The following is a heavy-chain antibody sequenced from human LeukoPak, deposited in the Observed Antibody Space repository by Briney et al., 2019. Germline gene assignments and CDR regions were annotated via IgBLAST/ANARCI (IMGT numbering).Heavy chain of an antibody. D-gene: IGHD4-11*01. V-gene: IGHV3-74*01. CDR3: ATDDYRGLGY. CDR2: IIQDGSRT. CDR1: GITFSNYW. Sequence: GGSLRLSCAASGITFSNYWMHWVRQAPGKGLVWVSHIIQDGSRTFYADSVKGRFTISRDNAKNTLYLQMNRLRTEDSGVYYCATDDYRGLGYWGQGTLVTVSS. J-gene: IGHJ4*02.